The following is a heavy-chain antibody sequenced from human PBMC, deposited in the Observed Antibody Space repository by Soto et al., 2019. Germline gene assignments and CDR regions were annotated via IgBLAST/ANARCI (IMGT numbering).Heavy chain of an antibody. D-gene: IGHD4-4*01. CDR2: IIPIFGTA. V-gene: IGHV1-69*13. CDR3: AVLEESRRGLFSNYVYNWFDP. Sequence: ASVKVSCKASGGTFSSYAISWVRQAPGQGLEWMGGIIPIFGTANYAQKFQGRVTITADESTSTAYMELSSLRSEDTAVYYCAVLEESRRGLFSNYVYNWFDPWGQGTLVTVSS. J-gene: IGHJ5*02. CDR1: GGTFSSYA.